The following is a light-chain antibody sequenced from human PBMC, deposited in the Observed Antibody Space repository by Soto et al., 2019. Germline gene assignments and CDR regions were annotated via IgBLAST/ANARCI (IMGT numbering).Light chain of an antibody. J-gene: IGLJ2*01. Sequence: QSVLTQPPSLSGAPGQGVAISCTGSSSNIGAGYDVHWYQQVPGTAPKLLIYRNNNRPSGVPDRFSGSKSGTSASLAITGLQAEDEADYYCQSYDTSLSGVLFGGGTKVTVL. CDR2: RNN. V-gene: IGLV1-40*01. CDR3: QSYDTSLSGVL. CDR1: SSNIGAGYD.